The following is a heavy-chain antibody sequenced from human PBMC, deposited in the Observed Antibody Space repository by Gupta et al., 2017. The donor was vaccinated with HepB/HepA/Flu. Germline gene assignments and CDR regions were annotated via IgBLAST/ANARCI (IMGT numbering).Heavy chain of an antibody. J-gene: IGHJ4*02. V-gene: IGHV3-21*01. CDR3: ARDYCRGGSCYQLGDY. CDR1: GFTFSTYR. CDR2: IGSSGKFV. D-gene: IGHD2-15*01. Sequence: EVQLVESGGGLVKPGGSLRLSRAASGFTFSTYRMNWVRQAPGKGLEWVSTIGSSGKFVYYADSVKGRFTLSRDNAKNSLFLQMNSLRAEDTAVYYCARDYCRGGSCYQLGDYWGQGTLVTVSS.